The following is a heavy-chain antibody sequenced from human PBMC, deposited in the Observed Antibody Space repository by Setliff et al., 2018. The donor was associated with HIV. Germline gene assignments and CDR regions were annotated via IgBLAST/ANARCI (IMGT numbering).Heavy chain of an antibody. CDR1: GGSLTNYY. CDR2: ISGSGGST. CDR3: ARGFRIQLWLRSPFDY. D-gene: IGHD5-18*01. Sequence: ETLSLTCAVYGGSLTNYYWSWIRQSPGKGLEWVSAISGSGGSTYYADSVKGRFTISRDNSKNTLYLQMNSLRPEDTAVYYCARGFRIQLWLRSPFDYWGQGTLVTVSS. V-gene: IGHV3-23*01. J-gene: IGHJ4*02.